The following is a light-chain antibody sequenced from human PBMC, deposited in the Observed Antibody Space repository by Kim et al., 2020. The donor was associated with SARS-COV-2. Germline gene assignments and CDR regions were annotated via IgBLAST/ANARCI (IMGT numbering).Light chain of an antibody. CDR3: QVLDSRSDHIV. Sequence: SYELTQPPSVSVAPGQTARVTCGGDNIGSESVHWYQQKPGQAPVLVIYYDSDRPSGIPERFSGSNSGNTATLTISRVEAGDEADYYCQVLDSRSDHIVFGTGTKVTVL. CDR1: NIGSES. V-gene: IGLV3-21*04. CDR2: YDS. J-gene: IGLJ1*01.